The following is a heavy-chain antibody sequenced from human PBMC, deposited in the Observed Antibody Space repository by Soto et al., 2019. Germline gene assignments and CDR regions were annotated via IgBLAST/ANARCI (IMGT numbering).Heavy chain of an antibody. CDR2: INSDGSST. V-gene: IGHV3-74*01. CDR1: GFTFSSYW. D-gene: IGHD4-4*01. J-gene: IGHJ6*03. Sequence: GGSLRLSCAASGFTFSSYWMHWVRQAPGKGLVWVSRINSDGSSTSYADSVKGRFTISRDNAKNTLYLQMNSLRAEDTAVYYCARMTTVTTGYYYYYYLAVWGKGTTVTGSS. CDR3: ARMTTVTTGYYYYYYLAV.